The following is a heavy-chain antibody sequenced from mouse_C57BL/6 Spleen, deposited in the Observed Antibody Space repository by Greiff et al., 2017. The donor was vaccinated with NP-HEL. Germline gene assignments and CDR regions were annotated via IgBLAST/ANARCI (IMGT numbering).Heavy chain of an antibody. Sequence: EVKVVESGGGLVKPGGSLKLSCAASGFTFSDYGMHWVRQAPEKGLEWVAYISSGSSTIYYADTVKGRFTISRDNAKNTLFLQMTSLKSEDTAMYYCASLLLEAYWGQGTLVTVSA. J-gene: IGHJ3*01. CDR2: ISSGSSTI. D-gene: IGHD2-1*01. V-gene: IGHV5-17*01. CDR1: GFTFSDYG. CDR3: ASLLLEAY.